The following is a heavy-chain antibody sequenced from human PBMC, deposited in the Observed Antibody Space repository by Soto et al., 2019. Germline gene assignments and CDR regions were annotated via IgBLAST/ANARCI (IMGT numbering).Heavy chain of an antibody. Sequence: SETLSLTCVVSNFSISSGYYWGWIRQSPGKGLEWIASIYRSGTTSYNPSLKSRVTISVDPSKNQFSLMLTAVTAADTAVYYCARTHSGSYYAVFNYWGRGSLVTVSS. D-gene: IGHD1-26*01. V-gene: IGHV4-38-2*01. CDR3: ARTHSGSYYAVFNY. CDR2: IYRSGTT. CDR1: NFSISSGYY. J-gene: IGHJ4*02.